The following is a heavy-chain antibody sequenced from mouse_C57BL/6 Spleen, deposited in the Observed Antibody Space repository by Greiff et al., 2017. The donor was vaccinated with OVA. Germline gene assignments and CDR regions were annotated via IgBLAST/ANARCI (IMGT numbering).Heavy chain of an antibody. CDR1: GFTFSSYA. V-gene: IGHV5-9-1*02. CDR2: ISSGGDYI. CDR3: TGHYYGGSCAY. Sequence: EVHLVESGEGLVKPGGSLKLSCAASGFTFSSYAMSWVRQTPEKRLEWVAYISSGGDYIYYADTVKGRFTISRDNARNTLYLQMSSLKSEDTAMYYCTGHYYGGSCAYWGQGTLVTVSA. J-gene: IGHJ3*01. D-gene: IGHD1-1*02.